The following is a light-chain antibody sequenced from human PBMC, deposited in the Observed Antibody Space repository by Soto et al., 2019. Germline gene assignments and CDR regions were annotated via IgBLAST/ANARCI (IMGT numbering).Light chain of an antibody. V-gene: IGLV2-14*01. Sequence: QSVLTQPASVSGSPGQSITISCTGTSSDVGGHNSVSWYRQDPGKAPKLMIYDVSNRPSGVSDRFSGSKSGNTASLTISGLQIEDEADYYCSSFTSSVTYVFGTGTKVTVL. CDR3: SSFTSSVTYV. J-gene: IGLJ1*01. CDR2: DVS. CDR1: SSDVGGHNS.